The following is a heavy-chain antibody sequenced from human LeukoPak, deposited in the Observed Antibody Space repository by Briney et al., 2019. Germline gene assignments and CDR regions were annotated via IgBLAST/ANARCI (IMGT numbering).Heavy chain of an antibody. CDR1: GFTFSSYG. Sequence: GRSLRLSCAASGFTFSSYGMHWVRQAPGKGLEWVAVISYDGSNKYYADSVKGRFTISRDNSKNTLYLQMNSLRAEDTAVYYCAHTNPSGVYWGQGTLVTVSS. V-gene: IGHV3-30*03. CDR3: AHTNPSGVY. CDR2: ISYDGSNK. D-gene: IGHD3-16*01. J-gene: IGHJ4*02.